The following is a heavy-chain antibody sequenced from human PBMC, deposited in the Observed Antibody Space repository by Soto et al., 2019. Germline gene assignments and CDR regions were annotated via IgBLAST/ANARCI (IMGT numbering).Heavy chain of an antibody. D-gene: IGHD3-22*01. V-gene: IGHV1-3*01. J-gene: IGHJ5*02. CDR1: GYTFTNYA. Sequence: ASVKVSCKASGYTFTNYALHWVLQAPGQRLEWMGWINGGNGDTEYSQKFQGRVSISRDTSASTAYMELSSLRSEDTAMYYCARDPVEFESSGYYPPGGWFDPWGQGTLVTVSS. CDR3: ARDPVEFESSGYYPPGGWFDP. CDR2: INGGNGDT.